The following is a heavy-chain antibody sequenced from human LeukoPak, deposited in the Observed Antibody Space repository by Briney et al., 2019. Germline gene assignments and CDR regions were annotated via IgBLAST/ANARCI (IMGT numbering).Heavy chain of an antibody. CDR3: ARIVVVIDTEYFQH. CDR2: IYTSGST. CDR1: GASITNYY. D-gene: IGHD3-22*01. J-gene: IGHJ1*01. V-gene: IGHV4-4*07. Sequence: SETLPLTCIVSGASITNYYWSWIRQPAGKGLEWIGRIYTSGSTNYNPSLKSRVTMSVDTSKNQFSLKLSSVTAADTAVYYCARIVVVIDTEYFQHWGQGTLVTVSS.